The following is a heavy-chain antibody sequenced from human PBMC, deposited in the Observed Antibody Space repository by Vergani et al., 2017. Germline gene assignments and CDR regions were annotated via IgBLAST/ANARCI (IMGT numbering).Heavy chain of an antibody. CDR3: ATDISDSSGYYHAFDI. Sequence: QVQLVQSGAEVKKPGASVKVSCKVSGYTVTELSMHWVRQAPGKGLEWMGGFDPEDGETIYAQKFQGRVTMTEDTSTDTAYMELSSLRSEDTAVYYCATDISDSSGYYHAFDIWGQGTMVTVSS. D-gene: IGHD3-22*01. V-gene: IGHV1-24*01. J-gene: IGHJ3*02. CDR1: GYTVTELS. CDR2: FDPEDGET.